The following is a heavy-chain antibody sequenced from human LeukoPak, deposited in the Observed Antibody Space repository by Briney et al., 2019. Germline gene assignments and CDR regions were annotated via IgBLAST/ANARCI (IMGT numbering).Heavy chain of an antibody. CDR1: GGSISSYY. J-gene: IGHJ4*02. V-gene: IGHV4-59*08. D-gene: IGHD3-16*01. CDR3: ARHRDWGYYFDY. CDR2: IYYSGST. Sequence: ASETLSLTCTVSGGSISSYYWSWIRQPPGKGLEWIGYIYYSGSTNYNPSLKSRVTISVDTSKNQFSLKLSSVTAADTAVYYCARHRDWGYYFDYWGQGTLVTVSS.